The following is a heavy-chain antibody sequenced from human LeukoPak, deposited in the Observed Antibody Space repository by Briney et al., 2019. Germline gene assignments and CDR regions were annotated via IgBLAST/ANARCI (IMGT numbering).Heavy chain of an antibody. CDR1: GGSISSRNYY. CDR3: ARDPSGYGGFDY. J-gene: IGHJ4*02. CDR2: VYSSGNT. Sequence: SETLSLTCTVSGGSISSRNYYWGWIGQPPGKGLEWIGTVYSSGNTYYNPSLKSRVTISIDASENQFSLRLSSVIAADTALYYCARDPSGYGGFDYWGQGTLVSVSS. D-gene: IGHD6-25*01. V-gene: IGHV4-39*07.